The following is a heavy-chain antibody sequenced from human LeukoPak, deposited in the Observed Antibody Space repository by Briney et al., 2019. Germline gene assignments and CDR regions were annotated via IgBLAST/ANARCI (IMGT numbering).Heavy chain of an antibody. CDR1: GFTFSSYA. J-gene: IGHJ4*02. CDR2: ISYDGSNK. Sequence: GGSLRLSCAASGFTFSSYAMHWVRQAPGKGLEWVAVISYDGSNKYYADSVKGRFTISRDNSKNTLYLQMNSLRAEDTAVYYCAKVPHPIVSYYFDYWGQGTLVTVSS. D-gene: IGHD1-26*01. V-gene: IGHV3-30-3*01. CDR3: AKVPHPIVSYYFDY.